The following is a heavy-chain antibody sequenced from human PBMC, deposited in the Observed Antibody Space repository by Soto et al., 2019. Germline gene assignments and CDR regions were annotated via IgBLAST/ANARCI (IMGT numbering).Heavy chain of an antibody. CDR1: GGAFSSYA. V-gene: IGHV1-69*13. CDR2: MIPIFGTA. D-gene: IGHD3-22*01. J-gene: IGHJ4*02. Sequence: SVKGSCKASGGAFSSYAISWVRQEPGQGLEWMGGMIPIFGTANYAQKFQGRVTITADESTSTAYMELSSLRSEDTALYYCARGLKYYYQSRGYYYFSYWGQGTLVTVSS. CDR3: ARGLKYYYQSRGYYYFSY.